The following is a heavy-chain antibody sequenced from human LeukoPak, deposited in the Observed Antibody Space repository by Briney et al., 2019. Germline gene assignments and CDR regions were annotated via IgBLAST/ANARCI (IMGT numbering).Heavy chain of an antibody. D-gene: IGHD3-22*01. CDR2: ISTSGSTK. CDR1: GFTFSSYE. CDR3: ARDRGTYYYDSTSHYDAFDI. J-gene: IGHJ3*02. Sequence: HPGGSLRLSCAASGFTFSSYEMNWVRQAPGKGLEWVSYISTSGSTKYYADSVKGRFTISRDNAKNSLYLQMNSLRAEDTAVYYCARDRGTYYYDSTSHYDAFDIWGQGTMVTVSS. V-gene: IGHV3-48*03.